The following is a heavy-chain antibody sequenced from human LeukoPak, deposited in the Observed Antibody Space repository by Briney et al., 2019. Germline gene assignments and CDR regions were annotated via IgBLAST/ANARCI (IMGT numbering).Heavy chain of an antibody. D-gene: IGHD6-19*01. Sequence: SVKVSCKASGSTFSSYAISWVRQAPGQGLEWMGRIIPIFGTANYAQKFQGRVTITTDESTSTAYMELSSLRSEDTAVYYCARGHSSGWYAVDYWGQGTLVTVSS. CDR1: GSTFSSYA. V-gene: IGHV1-69*05. CDR2: IIPIFGTA. CDR3: ARGHSSGWYAVDY. J-gene: IGHJ4*02.